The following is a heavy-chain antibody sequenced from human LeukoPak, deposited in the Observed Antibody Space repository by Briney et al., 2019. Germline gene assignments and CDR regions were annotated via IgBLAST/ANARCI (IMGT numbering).Heavy chain of an antibody. CDR1: GYTFTSYD. Sequence: ASVKVSCKASGYTFTSYDINWVRQATGQGLEWMGWMNPNSGNTGYAQKFQGRVTMTRNTSISTAYMELSSLRSEDTAVYYCARGFGVGPFKTYYYGMDVWGQGTTVTVSS. V-gene: IGHV1-8*01. CDR2: MNPNSGNT. CDR3: ARGFGVGPFKTYYYGMDV. D-gene: IGHD3-3*01. J-gene: IGHJ6*02.